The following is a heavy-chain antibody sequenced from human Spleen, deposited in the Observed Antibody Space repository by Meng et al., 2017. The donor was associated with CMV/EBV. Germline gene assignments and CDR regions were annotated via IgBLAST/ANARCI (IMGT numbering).Heavy chain of an antibody. CDR2: IYYSGST. CDR1: GGSISSSSYY. Sequence: SETLSLSCTVSGGSISSSSYYWGWIRQPPGKGLEWIGSIYYSGSTYYNPSLKSRVTISVDTSKNQFSLKLSSVTAADTAVYYCARGRGQWVVVPAWAYWGQGTLVTVSS. V-gene: IGHV4-39*07. CDR3: ARGRGQWVVVPAWAY. D-gene: IGHD2-2*01. J-gene: IGHJ4*02.